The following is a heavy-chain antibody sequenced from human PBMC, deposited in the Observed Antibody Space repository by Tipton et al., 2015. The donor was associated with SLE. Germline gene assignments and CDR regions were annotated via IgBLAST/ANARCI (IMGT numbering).Heavy chain of an antibody. D-gene: IGHD6-19*01. J-gene: IGHJ4*02. CDR3: AKRSAAVAAPFDY. CDR2: IYSGGST. Sequence: SLRLSCEASGFSFSTYAMSWVRQAPGKGLEWVSVIYSGGSTYYADSVKGRFTISRDNSKNTLYLQVNSLKFEDTAVYYCAKRSAAVAAPFDYWGQGTLVTVSS. CDR1: GFSFSTYA. V-gene: IGHV3-23*03.